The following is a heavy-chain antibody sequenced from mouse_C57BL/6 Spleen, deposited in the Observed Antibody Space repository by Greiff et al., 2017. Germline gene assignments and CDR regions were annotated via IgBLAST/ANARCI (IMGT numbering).Heavy chain of an antibody. J-gene: IGHJ2*01. CDR3: APVSFPRENY. V-gene: IGHV1-19*01. Sequence: EVKLQESGPVLVKPGASVKMSCKASGYTFTDYYMNWVKQSHGKSLEWIGVINPYNGGTSYNQKFKGKATLTVDKSSSTAYMELNSLTSEDSAVYYCAPVSFPRENYWGQGTTLTVSS. CDR1: GYTFTDYY. CDR2: INPYNGGT.